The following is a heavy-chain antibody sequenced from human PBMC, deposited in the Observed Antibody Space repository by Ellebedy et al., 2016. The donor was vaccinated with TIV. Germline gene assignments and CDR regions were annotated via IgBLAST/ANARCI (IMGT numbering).Heavy chain of an antibody. V-gene: IGHV3-74*03. CDR3: GRERWGLGDY. J-gene: IGHJ4*02. CDR2: LKADGSGI. CDR1: GFSFGSYW. D-gene: IGHD7-27*01. Sequence: PGGSLRLSCAASGFSFGSYWLLWVRQPPGTGLEWVSRLKADGSGITYADSVRGRFTISRDNAKNTLYLQMDSLSVEDTAVYYCGRERWGLGDYWGQGTLVTVSS.